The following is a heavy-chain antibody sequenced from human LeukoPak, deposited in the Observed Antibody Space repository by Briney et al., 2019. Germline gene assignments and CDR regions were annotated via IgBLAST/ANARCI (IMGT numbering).Heavy chain of an antibody. CDR1: GGSISSYY. Sequence: PSETLSLTCTVSGGSISSYYWSWIRQPAGKGLEWIGRIYTSGSTTYNPSLKSRVTMSVDTSKNQFSLKLSSVTAADTAVYYCARKVPNDSSGYYYRGQFDPWGQGTLVTVSS. V-gene: IGHV4-4*07. CDR3: ARKVPNDSSGYYYRGQFDP. D-gene: IGHD3-22*01. CDR2: IYTSGST. J-gene: IGHJ5*02.